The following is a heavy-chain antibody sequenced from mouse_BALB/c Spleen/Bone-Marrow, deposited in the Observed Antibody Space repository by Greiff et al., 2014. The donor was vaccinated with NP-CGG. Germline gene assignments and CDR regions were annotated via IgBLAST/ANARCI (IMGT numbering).Heavy chain of an antibody. Sequence: VKLVESGPGLVAPSQSLSITCTVSGFSFSRYSVHWVRQPPGKGLEWLGMIWGGGSTDYNSALKSRLSISKDNSKSQVFLKMNSLQTDDTAMYYCARLYGNYGGYFDYWGQGTTLTVSS. CDR1: GFSFSRYS. CDR3: ARLYGNYGGYFDY. V-gene: IGHV2-6-4*01. CDR2: IWGGGST. D-gene: IGHD2-10*02. J-gene: IGHJ2*01.